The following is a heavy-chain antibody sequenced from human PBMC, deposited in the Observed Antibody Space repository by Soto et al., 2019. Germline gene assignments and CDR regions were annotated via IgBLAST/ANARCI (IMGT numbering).Heavy chain of an antibody. Sequence: EVQLVESGGGLVQPGGSRRLSCAASGFTFSTNWMHWVRQAPGKGLVWVPRINSDGSSTVYVDSVKGRFTISRDNAKNTLYLQMNSLRAEDTAVYYCARSITGYSYADSWGQGTLVTVSS. CDR3: ARSITGYSYADS. CDR2: INSDGSST. V-gene: IGHV3-74*01. J-gene: IGHJ4*02. D-gene: IGHD5-18*01. CDR1: GFTFSTNW.